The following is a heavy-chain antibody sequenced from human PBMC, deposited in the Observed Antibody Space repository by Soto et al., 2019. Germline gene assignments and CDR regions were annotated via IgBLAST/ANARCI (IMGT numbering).Heavy chain of an antibody. D-gene: IGHD4-17*01. CDR1: GDSLSSPNW. Sequence: SETLSLTCAVSGDSLSSPNWWAWVRQPPGKGLEWIGQIHNKGNTNFNPSLQSRISMSVDKPKNQFSLRLTSMTAADTAVYYCVRDSVTKRLDSRGQGALVTVSS. V-gene: IGHV4-4*02. CDR2: IHNKGNT. CDR3: VRDSVTKRLDS. J-gene: IGHJ4*02.